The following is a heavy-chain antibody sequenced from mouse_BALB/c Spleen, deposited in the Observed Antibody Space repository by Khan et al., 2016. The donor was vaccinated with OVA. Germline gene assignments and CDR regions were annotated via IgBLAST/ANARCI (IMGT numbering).Heavy chain of an antibody. V-gene: IGHV2-6-7*01. Sequence: QVQLKESGPGLVAPSQSLSITCTVSGFSLTDYSVNWVRQPPGQGLEWLGMIWGDRSTDCNSGLKSRLSISKDNSRSQVFLKMNSLQTDDTARYYCAREGNGDYGFAYWGQGTLVTVSA. J-gene: IGHJ3*01. CDR3: AREGNGDYGFAY. CDR1: GFSLTDYS. D-gene: IGHD2-13*01. CDR2: IWGDRST.